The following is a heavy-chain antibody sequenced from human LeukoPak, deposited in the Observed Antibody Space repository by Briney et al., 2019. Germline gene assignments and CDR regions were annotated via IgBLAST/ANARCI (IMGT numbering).Heavy chain of an antibody. CDR2: MNPNSGNT. Sequence: GASVKVSCKASGYTFTSYDINWVRQATGQGLEWMGWMNPNSGNTGYAQKFQGRVTMTRNTSISTAYMELSSLRSEDTAVYYCATARYCSGGNCYSDAFDIWGQGTMVTVSS. D-gene: IGHD2-15*01. V-gene: IGHV1-8*01. CDR1: GYTFTSYD. J-gene: IGHJ3*02. CDR3: ATARYCSGGNCYSDAFDI.